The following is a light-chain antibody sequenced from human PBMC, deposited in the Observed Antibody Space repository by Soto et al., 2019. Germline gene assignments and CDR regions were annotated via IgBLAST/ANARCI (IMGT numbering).Light chain of an antibody. Sequence: EIVLTQSPGTLSLSPWEGATLSCRASQSVGGTFLAWYQQKGGQAPRLLIHGASNRATGISDRFSGSGSGTDFTLTISRLEPEDFAVYYCQQYGGSPRTFGQGTKVDNK. CDR1: QSVGGTF. J-gene: IGKJ1*01. CDR2: GAS. CDR3: QQYGGSPRT. V-gene: IGKV3-20*01.